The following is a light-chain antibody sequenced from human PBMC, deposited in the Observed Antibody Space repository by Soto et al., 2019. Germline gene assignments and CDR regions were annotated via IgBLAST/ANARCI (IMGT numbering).Light chain of an antibody. Sequence: VLAQSPGTLSLSTGERATLSCRSSQIISSSYFAWYQQKPGQAPRLLMYGASTRATGIPDRFSGSGSGTDFTLTISGLEPEHFAMYFCQHYGGSLLTFGGGTKVDIK. CDR1: QIISSSY. V-gene: IGKV3-20*01. CDR2: GAS. CDR3: QHYGGSLLT. J-gene: IGKJ4*01.